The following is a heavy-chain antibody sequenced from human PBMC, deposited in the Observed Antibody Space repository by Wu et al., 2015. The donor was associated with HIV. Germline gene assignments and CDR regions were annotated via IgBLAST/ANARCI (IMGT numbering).Heavy chain of an antibody. CDR1: GGTFSTYT. Sequence: QVHLVQSGAEVKKPGASVKVSCKASGGTFSTYTMNWVRQAPGQGLEWMGRIIPALGTVKYAQNFQGRVTITTDGTDESTSTAYMELSSLRSDDTAVYFCARPEPWFHSAWKKWLYTWFDPGAREPWSPSPQ. CDR3: ARPEPWFHSAWKKWLYTWFDP. V-gene: IGHV1-69*16. D-gene: IGHD1-1*01. CDR2: IIPALGTV. J-gene: IGHJ5*02.